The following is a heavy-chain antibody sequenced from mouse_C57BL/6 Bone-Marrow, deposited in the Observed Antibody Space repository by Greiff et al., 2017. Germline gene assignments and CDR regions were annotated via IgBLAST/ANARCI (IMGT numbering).Heavy chain of an antibody. J-gene: IGHJ4*01. CDR1: GYTFTSYW. CDR3: ARSGLLRYYAMDY. Sequence: VQLQQPGAELVRPGSSVKLSCKASGYTFTSYWMHWVKQRPIQGLEWIGNIDPSDSETHYNQKFKDKDTLTVDKSSSTAYMQLSSLTSEDSAVYYCARSGLLRYYAMDYWGQGTSVTVSS. V-gene: IGHV1-52*01. D-gene: IGHD2-3*01. CDR2: IDPSDSET.